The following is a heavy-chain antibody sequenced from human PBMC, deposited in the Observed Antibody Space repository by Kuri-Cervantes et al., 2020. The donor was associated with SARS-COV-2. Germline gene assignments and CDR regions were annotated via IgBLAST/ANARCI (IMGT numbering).Heavy chain of an antibody. D-gene: IGHD3-22*01. Sequence: ASVKVSCKASGYTFSDYYMYWVRQAPGQGLEWMGWINPNSGGTNYAQKFQGWVTMTRDTSSTGYMELSRLRSDDTAVYYCAREQYYYDSSAYSSLGYYGVDVWGQGTTVTVSS. V-gene: IGHV1-2*04. CDR1: GYTFSDYY. CDR2: INPNSGGT. J-gene: IGHJ6*02. CDR3: AREQYYYDSSAYSSLGYYGVDV.